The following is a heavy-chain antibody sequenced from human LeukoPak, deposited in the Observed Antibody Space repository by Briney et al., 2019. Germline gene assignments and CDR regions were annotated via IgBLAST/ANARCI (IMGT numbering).Heavy chain of an antibody. CDR1: GFTFSGYN. CDR3: ARAKPHPIRERLFYYGMDV. V-gene: IGHV3-21*01. Sequence: GGSLRLSCAASGFTFSGYNMNWVRQAPGKGLQWASSISTSSSYISYADSVKGRFTISRDNAKNSLYLQMNSLRAEDTAVYYCARAKPHPIRERLFYYGMDVWGQGTTVTVSS. J-gene: IGHJ6*02. CDR2: ISTSSSYI.